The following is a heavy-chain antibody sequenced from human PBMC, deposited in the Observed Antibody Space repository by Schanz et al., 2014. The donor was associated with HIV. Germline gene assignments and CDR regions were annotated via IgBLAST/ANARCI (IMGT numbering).Heavy chain of an antibody. V-gene: IGHV3-21*01. D-gene: IGHD6-19*01. CDR1: GFTFSTYS. J-gene: IGHJ3*01. Sequence: EVQLVESGGGLVKPGGSLSLSCAASGFTFSTYSMKGGGEAPGKGLEWVSSISHSSNYIYYADSVKGRFTISRDNAKNSLYLQMNSLRAEDTAVYYCARSPDWAGTDAFDFSLQGTMVTVSS. CDR2: ISHSSNYI. CDR3: ARSPDWAGTDAFDF.